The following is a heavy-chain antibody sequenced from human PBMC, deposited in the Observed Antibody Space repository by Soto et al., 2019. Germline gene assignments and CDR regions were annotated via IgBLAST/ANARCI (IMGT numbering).Heavy chain of an antibody. CDR3: ARYRDDGGTYYFDY. CDR1: SGSISSSNW. Sequence: PSETLSLTCAVSSGSISSSNWWSWVRQPPGKGLEWIGEIYHSGSTNYNPSLKSRVTISVDKSKNQFSLKLSSVTAADTAVCYCARYRDDGGTYYFDYWGQGTLVTVSS. J-gene: IGHJ4*02. D-gene: IGHD1-1*01. V-gene: IGHV4-4*02. CDR2: IYHSGST.